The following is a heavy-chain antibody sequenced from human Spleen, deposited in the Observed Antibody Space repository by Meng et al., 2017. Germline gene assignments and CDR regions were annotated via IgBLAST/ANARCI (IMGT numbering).Heavy chain of an antibody. CDR3: AGRRTTVPPSTALVDY. CDR2: IYSHGTT. CDR1: GDSISSGPFY. D-gene: IGHD1-1*01. J-gene: IGHJ4*02. Sequence: SETLSFTCDVSGDSISSGPFYWNWIRQPAGKGLEWIGRIYSHGTTNYNPSLDSRVTISMDRSKNQFSLRLTSVTAADTAVYYCAGRRTTVPPSTALVDYWGQGTLVTVSS. V-gene: IGHV4-61*02.